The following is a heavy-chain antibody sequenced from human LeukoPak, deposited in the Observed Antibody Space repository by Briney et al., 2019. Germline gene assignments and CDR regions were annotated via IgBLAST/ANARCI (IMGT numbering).Heavy chain of an antibody. Sequence: ASVKVSCKASGYTFTSYAMHWVRQAPGQRLEWMGWINAANGNTKYSQEFQGRVTITRDTSASTAYMELSSLRSEDMAVYYCARGGYYDSSGYFKLDYWGQGTLVTVSS. J-gene: IGHJ4*02. CDR3: ARGGYYDSSGYFKLDY. D-gene: IGHD3-22*01. CDR2: INAANGNT. V-gene: IGHV1-3*03. CDR1: GYTFTSYA.